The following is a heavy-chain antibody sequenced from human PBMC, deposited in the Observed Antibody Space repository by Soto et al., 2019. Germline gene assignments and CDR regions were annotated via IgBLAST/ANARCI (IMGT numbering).Heavy chain of an antibody. V-gene: IGHV3-23*01. Sequence: QSGGSLRLSCAASGFTFSSYAMSWVRQAPGKGLEWVSAISGSGGSTYYADSVKGRFTISRDNSKNTLYLQMNSLRAEDTAVYYCAKALNKYYYDSSGYYFGLIRLQPLDYWGQGTLVTVSS. CDR3: AKALNKYYYDSSGYYFGLIRLQPLDY. CDR2: ISGSGGST. D-gene: IGHD3-22*01. J-gene: IGHJ4*02. CDR1: GFTFSSYA.